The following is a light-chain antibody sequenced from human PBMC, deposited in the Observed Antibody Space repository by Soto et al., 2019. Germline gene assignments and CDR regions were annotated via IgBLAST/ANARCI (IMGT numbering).Light chain of an antibody. CDR1: RSLVYSDGNTS. CDR2: EVS. V-gene: IGKV2-30*01. Sequence: DVVMTQSPLSLPVTLGQPASISCRSSRSLVYSDGNTSLNWFQQRPGQSPRRLIFEVSNGDSEVPDRFSGSGSGTDFTLKISRVEVEDVGVYYCMQGKYWPPITFGQGTRLEIK. CDR3: MQGKYWPPIT. J-gene: IGKJ5*01.